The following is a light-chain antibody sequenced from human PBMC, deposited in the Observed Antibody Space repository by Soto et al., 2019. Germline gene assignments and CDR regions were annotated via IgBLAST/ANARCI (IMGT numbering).Light chain of an antibody. CDR1: SSNIGNNY. Sequence: QSVLTQPPSVSAAPGQKVTISCSGSSSNIGNNYVSWYQHLPGTAPKLLIYDNNRRPSGIPDRFSGSKSGTSATLGITGLQTGDEADYYCSSYTSSVYVFGTGTKLTVL. V-gene: IGLV1-51*01. J-gene: IGLJ1*01. CDR2: DNN. CDR3: SSYTSSVYV.